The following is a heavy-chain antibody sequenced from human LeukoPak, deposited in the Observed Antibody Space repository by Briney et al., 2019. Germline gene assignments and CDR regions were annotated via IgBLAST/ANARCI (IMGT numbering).Heavy chain of an antibody. CDR1: GYSFTSYW. J-gene: IGHJ4*02. CDR2: IYPSDSYT. D-gene: IGHD5-12*01. V-gene: IGHV5-10-1*01. CDR3: ARHGSPLVATATWLDC. Sequence: GESLKISCKGSGYSFTSYWISWVRQMPGKGLDWMGNIYPSDSYTNYSPSFQGHVTISADKSISTAYLQWNSLKASDTAMYYCARHGSPLVATATWLDCWGQGTLVTVSS.